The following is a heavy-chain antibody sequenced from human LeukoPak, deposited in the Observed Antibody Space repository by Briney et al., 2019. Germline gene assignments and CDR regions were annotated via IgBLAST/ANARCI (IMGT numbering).Heavy chain of an antibody. CDR1: GFTLSSYA. D-gene: IGHD3-3*01. J-gene: IGHJ3*02. CDR3: AKDMITIFGVVTPHDAFDI. CDR2: ISASGGST. V-gene: IGHV3-23*01. Sequence: PGGSLRLSCAASGFTLSSYAMSWVRQAPGKGLEWVSSISASGGSTNYAGSVKGRFTISRDNSKSTLYLQMNSLRAEDTAVYYCAKDMITIFGVVTPHDAFDIWGQGTMVTVSS.